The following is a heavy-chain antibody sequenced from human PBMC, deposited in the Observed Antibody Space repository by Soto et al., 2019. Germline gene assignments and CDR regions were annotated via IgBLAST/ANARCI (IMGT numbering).Heavy chain of an antibody. CDR2: IYWNDDK. Sequence: SGPTLVNPTQTLTLTCTFSGFSLSTSGVGVGWIRQPPGKALEWLALIYWNDDKRYSPSLKSRLTITKDTSKNQVVLTMTKMDPVDTATYYCAHSRIAAAVGPYFDYWGQGTLVTVSS. D-gene: IGHD6-13*01. J-gene: IGHJ4*02. V-gene: IGHV2-5*01. CDR1: GFSLSTSGVG. CDR3: AHSRIAAAVGPYFDY.